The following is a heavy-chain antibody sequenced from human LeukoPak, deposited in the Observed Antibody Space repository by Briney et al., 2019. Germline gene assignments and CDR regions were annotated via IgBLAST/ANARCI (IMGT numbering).Heavy chain of an antibody. J-gene: IGHJ4*02. CDR1: GYTFTSHD. CDR3: ARRAASSGTPLGY. D-gene: IGHD3-22*01. V-gene: IGHV1-8*01. CDR2: MNPNSGNT. Sequence: ASVKVSCKASGYTFTSHDINWVRQATGQALEWMGWMNPNSGNTGYAQKFQGRVTMTRNTSISTAYMEVSSLRSEDTAVYYCARRAASSGTPLGYWGQGTLVTVSS.